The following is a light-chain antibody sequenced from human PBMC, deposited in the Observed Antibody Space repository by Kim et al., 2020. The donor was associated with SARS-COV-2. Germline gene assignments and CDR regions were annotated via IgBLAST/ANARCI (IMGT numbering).Light chain of an antibody. Sequence: SYELTQPSSVSVSPGQTARITCSGDVLAKRYVRWFQQKPGQAPVVVIYKDSERPSGIPERFSGSSSGTTVTLTISGAQVEDEADYYCHPAADDRWV. CDR3: HPAADDRWV. J-gene: IGLJ3*02. V-gene: IGLV3-27*01. CDR1: VLAKRY. CDR2: KDS.